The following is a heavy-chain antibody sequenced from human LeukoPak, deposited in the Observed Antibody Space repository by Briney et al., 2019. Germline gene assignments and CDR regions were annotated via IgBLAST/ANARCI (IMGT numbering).Heavy chain of an antibody. D-gene: IGHD3-22*01. CDR1: GYTFRNYA. V-gene: IGHV7-4-1*02. CDR2: TDRNTGNP. Sequence: ASVKVSCKSSGYTFRNYAINWVRQAPGQGLEWMGWTDRNTGNPTYAQGFTGRFVFSLDTSVTTAYLQIRSLKAEDTAVYYCVRDVGNYDSRGYYLGWFDPWDQGTLVTVFS. J-gene: IGHJ5*02. CDR3: VRDVGNYDSRGYYLGWFDP.